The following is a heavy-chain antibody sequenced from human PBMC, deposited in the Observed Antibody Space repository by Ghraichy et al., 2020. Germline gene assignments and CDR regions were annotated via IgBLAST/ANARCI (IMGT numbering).Heavy chain of an antibody. CDR1: GGSISSTYY. Sequence: SETLSLTCTVSGGSISSTYYWGWIRQPPGKGLEWIGLIYYSGSTYYNPSLQSRVTISLDTSKNQFSLKLSSVTAADTALYYCARISYYGGYYFDYWGQGTLVTVSS. D-gene: IGHD4-11*01. CDR3: ARISYYGGYYFDY. V-gene: IGHV4-39*01. CDR2: IYYSGST. J-gene: IGHJ4*02.